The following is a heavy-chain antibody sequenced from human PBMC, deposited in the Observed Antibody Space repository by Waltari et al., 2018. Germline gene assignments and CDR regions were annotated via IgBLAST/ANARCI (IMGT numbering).Heavy chain of an antibody. Sequence: EVQLLESGGHVIQPGGSLRLSCDASSFRFSSYYMNWVRHAPGKGLEWVSILYHAGNTYYADSVKGRFTFSRDNSKNTLYLQMNSLRAEDTAVYYCARGNTKYGMDVWGQGTTVTVSS. CDR2: LYHAGNT. CDR1: SFRFSSYY. J-gene: IGHJ6*02. CDR3: ARGNTKYGMDV. V-gene: IGHV3-53*01. D-gene: IGHD3-10*01.